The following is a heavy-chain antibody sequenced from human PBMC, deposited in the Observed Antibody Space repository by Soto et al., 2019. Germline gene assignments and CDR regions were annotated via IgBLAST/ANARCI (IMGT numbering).Heavy chain of an antibody. CDR2: IWYDGSNK. V-gene: IGHV3-33*01. D-gene: IGHD6-13*01. J-gene: IGHJ3*02. Sequence: QVQLVESGGGVVQPGRSLRLSCAASGFTFSSYGMHWVRQAPGKGLEWVAVIWYDGSNKYYADSVKGRFTISRDNSKNTLYLQTNSLRAEDTAVYYCAPDIAAAGTVAFDIWGQGTMVTVSS. CDR1: GFTFSSYG. CDR3: APDIAAAGTVAFDI.